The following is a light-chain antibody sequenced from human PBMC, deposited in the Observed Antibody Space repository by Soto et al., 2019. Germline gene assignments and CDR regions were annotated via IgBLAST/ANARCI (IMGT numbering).Light chain of an antibody. CDR3: AAWDDSLNGVV. J-gene: IGLJ2*01. V-gene: IGLV1-44*01. CDR1: SSNIGSKT. CDR2: SNN. Sequence: QSVLTQPPSASGTPGQRVTISCSGSSSNIGSKTVNWYQQLPGTAPKLLIYSNNQRPSGVPDRFSVSKSGTSASLAISGLQSEDEADYYCAAWDDSLNGVVFGGVTRLTVL.